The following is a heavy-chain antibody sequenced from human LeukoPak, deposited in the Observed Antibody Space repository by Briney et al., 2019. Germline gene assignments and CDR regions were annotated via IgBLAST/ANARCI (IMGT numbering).Heavy chain of an antibody. CDR1: GGTFSSYA. J-gene: IGHJ4*02. Sequence: GASVKVSCKASGGTFSSYAISWVRQAPGQGLEWMGGIIPIFGTANYAQKFQGRVTITADESTSTAYMELSSLRSEDTAVYYCARLLKKGHYGSAGYWGQGTLVTVSS. CDR3: ARLLKKGHYGSAGY. V-gene: IGHV1-69*13. D-gene: IGHD3-10*01. CDR2: IIPIFGTA.